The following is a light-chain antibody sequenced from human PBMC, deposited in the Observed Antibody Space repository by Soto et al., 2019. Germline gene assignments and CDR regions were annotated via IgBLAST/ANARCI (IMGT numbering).Light chain of an antibody. CDR3: AASDASLSGCDV. CDR2: RNI. V-gene: IGLV1-47*01. Sequence: QSVLTQPPAASGTPGQRGTISCPGSSSNIGSSYVYWYQQLPATAPKLLISRNIQRPSAVPARSSGSKSGTSASLAISGLRSEDEADYSCAASDASLSGCDVFGSGTTVTV. CDR1: SSNIGSSY. J-gene: IGLJ1*01.